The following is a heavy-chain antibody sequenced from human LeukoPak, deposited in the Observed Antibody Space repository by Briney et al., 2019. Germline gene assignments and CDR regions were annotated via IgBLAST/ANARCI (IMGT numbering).Heavy chain of an antibody. J-gene: IGHJ4*02. Sequence: GGSLRLSCAASGFTFSSYSMNWVRQAPGKGLEWVSSISSSSSYIYYADPVKGRFTISRDNAKNSLYLQMNSLRAEDTAVYYCARDHSYYSSSSRRFDYWGQGTLVTVSS. CDR3: ARDHSYYSSSSRRFDY. V-gene: IGHV3-21*01. CDR1: GFTFSSYS. D-gene: IGHD6-6*01. CDR2: ISSSSSYI.